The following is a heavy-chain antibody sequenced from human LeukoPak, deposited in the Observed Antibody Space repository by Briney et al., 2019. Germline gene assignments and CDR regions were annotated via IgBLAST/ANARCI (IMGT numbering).Heavy chain of an antibody. D-gene: IGHD1-26*01. J-gene: IGHJ4*02. CDR2: ISGSGSTR. V-gene: IGHV3-48*03. CDR3: ARFAGRRPSVYYFDH. CDR1: GFTFSSYE. Sequence: GGSLRLSCAASGFTFSSYEMNWVRQAPGKGLEWVSYISGSGSTRYNADSVKGRFTISRDNAKNSLYLQMNSLRAEDTAVYYCARFAGRRPSVYYFDHWGRGTQVTVSS.